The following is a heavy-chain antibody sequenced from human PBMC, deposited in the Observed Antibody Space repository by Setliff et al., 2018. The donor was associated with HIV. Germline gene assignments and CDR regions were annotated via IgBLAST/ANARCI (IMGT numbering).Heavy chain of an antibody. CDR1: GFSFSEFW. V-gene: IGHV3-7*01. D-gene: IGHD7-27*01. CDR2: INTDGTKK. CDR3: VRHVGTQFDY. Sequence: PGGSLRLSCAASGFSFSEFWMYWVRQAPGKGLEWVANINTDGTKKYYVASVKGRFTTSRDNAKNSLYLQMNTLKAEDTAVYYCVRHVGTQFDYWGQGTLVTVSS. J-gene: IGHJ4*02.